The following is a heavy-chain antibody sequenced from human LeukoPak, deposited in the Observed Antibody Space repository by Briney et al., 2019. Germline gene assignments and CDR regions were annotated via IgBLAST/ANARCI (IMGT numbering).Heavy chain of an antibody. J-gene: IGHJ2*01. Sequence: PGGSLRLSCAASGFPVCCYYINRVRQAPRKGLGGGSIYYFGGSTYYADSVRGRFTISRDESKHTLYLQMNSLRAEDPAVYCCARLSYYHSRGYYQRYFDLWGRGTLVTVSS. V-gene: IGHV3-53*01. D-gene: IGHD3-22*01. CDR3: ARLSYYHSRGYYQRYFDL. CDR1: GFPVCCYY. CDR2: YYFGGST.